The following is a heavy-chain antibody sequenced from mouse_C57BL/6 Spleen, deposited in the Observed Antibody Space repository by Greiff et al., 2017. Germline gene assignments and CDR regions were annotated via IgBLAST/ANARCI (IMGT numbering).Heavy chain of an antibody. J-gene: IGHJ2*01. CDR3: TRQPLYYFDY. Sequence: VKLMESGAELVRPGASVTLSCKASGYTFTDYEMHWVKQTPVHGLEWIGAIDPETGGTAYNQKFKGKAILTADKSSSTAYMELRSLTSEDSAVYYCTRQPLYYFDYWGQGTTLTVSS. CDR2: IDPETGGT. CDR1: GYTFTDYE. V-gene: IGHV1-15*01.